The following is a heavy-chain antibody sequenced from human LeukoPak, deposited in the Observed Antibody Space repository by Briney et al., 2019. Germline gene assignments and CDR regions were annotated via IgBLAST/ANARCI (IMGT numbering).Heavy chain of an antibody. CDR1: GFTFSSYA. CDR2: IYRDSSVI. J-gene: IGHJ4*02. CDR3: AKVGLYSGSDFDY. D-gene: IGHD1-26*01. V-gene: IGHV3-23*03. Sequence: GGSLRLSCAASGFTFSSYAMSWVRQAPGKGLEWISCIYRDSSVIHYADSVRGRFTVSRDNAKNSVYLQMNSLRAEDTAVYYCAKVGLYSGSDFDYWGQGTLVTVSS.